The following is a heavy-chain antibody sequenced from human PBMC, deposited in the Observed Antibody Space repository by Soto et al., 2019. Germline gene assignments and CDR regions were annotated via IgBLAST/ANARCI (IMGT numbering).Heavy chain of an antibody. CDR2: ISGSGGST. J-gene: IGHJ6*02. Sequence: GGSLRLSCAASGFTFSSYAMSWVRQAPGKGLEWVSAISGSGGSTYYADSVKGRFTISRDNSKNTLYLQMTSLRAEDTAVYCCSKDTPSYDFGSGYYTPSGYYHGMDVWGQGTTVTVSS. CDR1: GFTFSSYA. D-gene: IGHD3-3*01. V-gene: IGHV3-23*01. CDR3: SKDTPSYDFGSGYYTPSGYYHGMDV.